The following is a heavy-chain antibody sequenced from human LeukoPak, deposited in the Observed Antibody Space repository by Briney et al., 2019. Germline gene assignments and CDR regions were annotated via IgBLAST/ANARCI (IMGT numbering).Heavy chain of an antibody. CDR1: GFTFDDYG. CDR3: AKVLFPWDDY. Sequence: GGSLRLSCAASGFTFDDYGMSWVRQAPGKGLEWVSGISWNGDRTGYADSVKGRFTISRDNAKKSLYLQMNSLRAEDTAVYYCAKVLFPWDDYWGQGNLVTVSS. V-gene: IGHV3-20*04. D-gene: IGHD1-26*01. CDR2: ISWNGDRT. J-gene: IGHJ4*02.